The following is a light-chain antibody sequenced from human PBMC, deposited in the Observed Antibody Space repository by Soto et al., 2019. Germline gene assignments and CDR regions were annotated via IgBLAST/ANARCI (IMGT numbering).Light chain of an antibody. Sequence: QSVLTQPASVSGSPGQSITISCAGTSSDVGVYDYVSWYQQHPGKVPKLMIYEVSNRPSGVSNRFSGSKSGNTAFLTISGLQAEDEAEYYCSSYTPSSTGVFGGGTKLTVL. CDR2: EVS. CDR1: SSDVGVYDY. J-gene: IGLJ2*01. CDR3: SSYTPSSTGV. V-gene: IGLV2-14*01.